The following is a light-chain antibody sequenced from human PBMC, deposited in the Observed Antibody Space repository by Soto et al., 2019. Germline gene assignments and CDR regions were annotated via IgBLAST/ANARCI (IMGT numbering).Light chain of an antibody. V-gene: IGKV3-11*01. CDR3: QQRSNWPRT. CDR2: DAS. CDR1: QSVSSY. Sequence: EIVLTQSPATLSLSPGERATLSCRASQSVSSYLAWYQQKPGQAPRLLIYDASNRATGIPARFSGSGSGTDFTLTISSLEPEDFAVYGCQQRSNWPRTFGQGTKVEIK. J-gene: IGKJ1*01.